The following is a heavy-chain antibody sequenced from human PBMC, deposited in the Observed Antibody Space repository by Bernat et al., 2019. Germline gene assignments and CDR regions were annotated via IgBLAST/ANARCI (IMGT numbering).Heavy chain of an antibody. D-gene: IGHD4-11*01. J-gene: IGHJ4*02. CDR2: IKSKTDGGTT. Sequence: EVQLVESGGGLVKPGGSLRLSCAASGFTFSNAWMNWVHQAPGKRLEWVGRIKSKTDGGTTDYAAPVKGRFTISRDDSKNTLYLQMNSLKTEDTAVYYCTTLLLQYESVDYWGQGTLVTVSS. CDR1: GFTFSNAW. CDR3: TTLLLQYESVDY. V-gene: IGHV3-15*07.